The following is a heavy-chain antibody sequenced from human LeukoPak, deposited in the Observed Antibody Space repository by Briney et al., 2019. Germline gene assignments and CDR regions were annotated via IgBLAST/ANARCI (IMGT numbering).Heavy chain of an antibody. CDR3: ARGYCSGGSCSGYFDY. CDR2: INPNSGGT. J-gene: IGHJ4*02. Sequence: ASVKVSCKASGYTFTGYYMHWVRRAPGQGLEWMGWINPNSGGTNYAQKFQGRVTMTRDTSISTAYMELSRLRSDDTAVYYCARGYCSGGSCSGYFDYWGQGTLVTVSS. D-gene: IGHD2-15*01. CDR1: GYTFTGYY. V-gene: IGHV1-2*02.